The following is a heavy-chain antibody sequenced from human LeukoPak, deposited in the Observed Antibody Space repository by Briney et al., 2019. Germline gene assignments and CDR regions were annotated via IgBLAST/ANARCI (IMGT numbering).Heavy chain of an antibody. J-gene: IGHJ4*02. V-gene: IGHV3-48*01. CDR2: ISSSSSTM. D-gene: IGHD2-2*01. Sequence: GGSLRLSCAASGFTFSSYSMNWVRQAPGKGLEWVSYISSSSSTMYYADSVKGRFTISRDNAKNSLYLQMNSLRAEDTAVYYCARGPGGCSSTSCYWVDYWGQGTLVTVSS. CDR3: ARGPGGCSSTSCYWVDY. CDR1: GFTFSSYS.